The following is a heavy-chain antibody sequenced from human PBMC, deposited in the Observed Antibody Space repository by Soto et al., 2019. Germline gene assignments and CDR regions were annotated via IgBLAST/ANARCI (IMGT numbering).Heavy chain of an antibody. D-gene: IGHD3-22*01. CDR2: IYYSGST. Sequence: LSLTCTVSGGSISSGGYYWSWIRQHPGKGLEGIGYIYYSGSTYYNPSLKSRVTISVDTSKNQFSLKLSSVTAADTAVYYCAREGVVTGGPSTYYYYYMDVWGKGTTVTVSS. J-gene: IGHJ6*03. V-gene: IGHV4-31*03. CDR3: AREGVVTGGPSTYYYYYMDV. CDR1: GGSISSGGYY.